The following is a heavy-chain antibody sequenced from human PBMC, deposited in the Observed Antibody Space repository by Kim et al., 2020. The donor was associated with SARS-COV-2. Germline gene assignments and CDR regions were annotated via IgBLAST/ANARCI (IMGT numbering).Heavy chain of an antibody. J-gene: IGHJ5*02. CDR2: IRPDGSAK. V-gene: IGHV3-7*03. CDR1: GFTFINSW. D-gene: IGHD1-26*01. Sequence: GGSLRLSCAASGFTFINSWMTWVRQAPGKGLEWVATIRPDGSAKNYVDSVRGRFTISRDNAEKCVYLQMNRLRVEDAAIYFCTRDKAYSSFDLWGQGTL. CDR3: TRDKAYSSFDL.